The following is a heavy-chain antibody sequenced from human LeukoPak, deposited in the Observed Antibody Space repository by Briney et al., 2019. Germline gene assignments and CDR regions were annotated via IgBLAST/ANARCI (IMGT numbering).Heavy chain of an antibody. CDR3: TRETTTRAY. V-gene: IGHV3-48*02. D-gene: IGHD4-17*01. CDR2: ISASGTNT. CDR1: GFTFSNYA. Sequence: GGSLRLSCAASGFTFSNYAMHWVRQAPGKGLEWVSFISASGTNTLYADSVKGRFTISRDNANNSLFLQMDSLRDEDTAIYYCTRETTTRAYWGQGALVIVSS. J-gene: IGHJ4*02.